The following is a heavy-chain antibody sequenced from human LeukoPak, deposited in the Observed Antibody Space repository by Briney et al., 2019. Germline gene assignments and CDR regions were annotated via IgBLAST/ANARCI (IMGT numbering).Heavy chain of an antibody. D-gene: IGHD4-17*01. Sequence: SETLSLTCTVSGGSISSYYWSWIRQPPGKGLEWIGYIYYSGSTNYNPSLKSRVTISVDTSENQFSLKLSSVTAANTAVYYCARLSWLKMTTVTTGAFDIWGQGTMVTVSS. CDR2: IYYSGST. V-gene: IGHV4-59*08. J-gene: IGHJ3*02. CDR1: GGSISSYY. CDR3: ARLSWLKMTTVTTGAFDI.